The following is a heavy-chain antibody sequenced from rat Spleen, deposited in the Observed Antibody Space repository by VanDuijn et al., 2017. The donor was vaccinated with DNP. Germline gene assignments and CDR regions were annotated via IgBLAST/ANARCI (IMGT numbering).Heavy chain of an antibody. CDR2: INKESSTI. CDR1: GFNFNDYW. D-gene: IGHD5-1*01. Sequence: EVKLVESGGGLVQPGRSLKLSCAASGFNFNDYWMGWVRQAPGKGLEWIGEINKESSTINYTPSLKDKFTISRDNAQNILYLQMSKLGSEDTSIYYCTRDSTGSSRWFAYWGQGTLVTVSS. J-gene: IGHJ3*01. V-gene: IGHV4-2*01. CDR3: TRDSTGSSRWFAY.